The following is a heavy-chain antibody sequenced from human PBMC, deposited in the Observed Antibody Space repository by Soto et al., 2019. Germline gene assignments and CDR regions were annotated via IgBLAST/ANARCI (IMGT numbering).Heavy chain of an antibody. J-gene: IGHJ6*04. CDR3: AKDGGIVGGVPAGNYYYSGMDV. D-gene: IGHD2-2*01. CDR2: ISYDGSNK. V-gene: IGHV3-30*18. CDR1: GFTFSSYG. Sequence: VGSLRLSCAASGFTFSSYGMHWVRQAPGKGLEWVAVISYDGSNKYYADSVKGRFTISRDNSKNTPYLQMNSLRAEDTAVYYCAKDGGIVGGVPAGNYYYSGMDVSGKGTKVTVSS.